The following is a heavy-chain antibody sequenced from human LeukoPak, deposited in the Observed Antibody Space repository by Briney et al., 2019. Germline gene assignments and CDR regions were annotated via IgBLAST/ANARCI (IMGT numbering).Heavy chain of an antibody. CDR2: ISAYNGNT. Sequence: ASVKVSCKASGYTFTSYGISWVRQAPGQGLEWMGWISAYNGNTNYAQKLQGRVTMTTDTSTSTAYMELRSLRSDDTAVYYCARDRKYQLLTRMDAWGQGTTVTVSS. V-gene: IGHV1-18*01. J-gene: IGHJ6*02. CDR1: GYTFTSYG. CDR3: ARDRKYQLLTRMDA. D-gene: IGHD2-2*01.